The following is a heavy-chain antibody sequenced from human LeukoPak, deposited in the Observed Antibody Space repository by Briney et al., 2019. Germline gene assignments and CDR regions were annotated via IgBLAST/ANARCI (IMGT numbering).Heavy chain of an antibody. V-gene: IGHV3-21*01. Sequence: PGGSLRLSCAASGFNFSSYSMNWVRQAPAKGLEWVSSINRISSYIYYADSVNGPFTISRDNAKNSLYLLMNSLRAEDTAVYYCARDPQLRYLGDYGMDVWGQGTTVSVSS. CDR1: GFNFSSYS. J-gene: IGHJ6*02. D-gene: IGHD3-9*01. CDR3: ARDPQLRYLGDYGMDV. CDR2: INRISSYI.